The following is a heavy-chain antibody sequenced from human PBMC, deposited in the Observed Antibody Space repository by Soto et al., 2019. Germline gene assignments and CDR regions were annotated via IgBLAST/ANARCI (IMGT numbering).Heavy chain of an antibody. CDR1: GFTFSSYG. CDR2: ISYDGGNK. V-gene: IGHV3-30*18. CDR3: AKFQTSTTLDY. Sequence: GGSLRLSCAASGFTFSSYGMHWVRQAPGKGLEWVAVISYDGGNKYYADSVKGRFTISRDNSKNTLYLQMNSLRAEDTAVYYCAKFQTSTTLDYWGQGTLVTVSS. J-gene: IGHJ4*02. D-gene: IGHD1-1*01.